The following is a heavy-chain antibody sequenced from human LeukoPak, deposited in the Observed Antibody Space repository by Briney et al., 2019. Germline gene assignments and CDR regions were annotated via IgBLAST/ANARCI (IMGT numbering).Heavy chain of an antibody. V-gene: IGHV1-69*13. CDR3: ARAKRWLQPSFDY. D-gene: IGHD5-24*01. Sequence: SVKVSCKASGYTFTGYYMHWVRQAPGQGLEWMGWIIPIFGTANYAQKFQGRVTITADESTSTAYMELSSLRSEDTAVYYCARAKRWLQPSFDYWGQGTLVTVSS. J-gene: IGHJ4*02. CDR1: GYTFTGYY. CDR2: IIPIFGTA.